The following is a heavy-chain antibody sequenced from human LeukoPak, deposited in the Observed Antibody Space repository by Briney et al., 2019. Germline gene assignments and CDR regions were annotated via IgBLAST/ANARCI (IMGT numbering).Heavy chain of an antibody. J-gene: IGHJ5*02. CDR2: INCDGRRK. D-gene: IGHD6-13*01. Sequence: GALRVSCAASGLTFCKHWVHWVRQAPGKGLVWVSRINCDGRRKRYADSLKSRFTISRDNAQNTRYLQMNSLRAEDTGLYFFARARVYSSSWYGYNWFDPWGQGTLVSVSS. CDR3: ARARVYSSSWYGYNWFDP. V-gene: IGHV3-74*01. CDR1: GLTFCKHW.